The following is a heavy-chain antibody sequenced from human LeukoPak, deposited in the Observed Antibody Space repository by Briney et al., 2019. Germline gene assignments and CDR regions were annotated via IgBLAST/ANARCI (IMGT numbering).Heavy chain of an antibody. CDR3: ARDGSGIEYFQH. CDR1: GGSISSGGYS. D-gene: IGHD1-1*01. J-gene: IGHJ1*01. V-gene: IGHV4-30-2*01. CDR2: IYHSGST. Sequence: SQTLSLTCAVSGGSISSGGYSWSWIRQPPGKGLEWIGYIYHSGSTYYNPSLESRVTISVDRSKNQFSLKLSSVTAADTAVYYCARDGSGIEYFQHWGQGTLVTVSS.